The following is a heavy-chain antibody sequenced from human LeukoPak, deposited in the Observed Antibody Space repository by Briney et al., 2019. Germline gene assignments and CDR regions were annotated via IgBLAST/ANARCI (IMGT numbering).Heavy chain of an antibody. V-gene: IGHV1-18*01. CDR3: AIDRPRRWSSHFAG. Sequence: ATVKVSCTAYGYTFTSYGISWMRQAPGQGLEWMGWISAYNGNTNYAPKIQGIATMIKATSTSTAYKELTTITSDDAADYYGAIDRPRRWSSHFAGCGQGTPVTVSA. CDR1: GYTFTSYG. J-gene: IGHJ4*01. D-gene: IGHD6-13*01. CDR2: ISAYNGNT.